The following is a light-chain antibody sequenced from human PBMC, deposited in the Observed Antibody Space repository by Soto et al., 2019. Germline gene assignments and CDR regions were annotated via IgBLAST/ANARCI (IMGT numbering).Light chain of an antibody. CDR2: STT. CDR3: ALYMGSGIWV. J-gene: IGLJ3*02. V-gene: IGLV8-61*01. Sequence: QTVVTQEPSFSVSPGGTVTLTCGLSSGSVSTNYYPSWYQQTPGQAPRTLIYSTTTRSSGVPGRFSGSILGNKAALTITGAQADDECDYYCALYMGSGIWVFGGGTKLTVL. CDR1: SGSVSTNYY.